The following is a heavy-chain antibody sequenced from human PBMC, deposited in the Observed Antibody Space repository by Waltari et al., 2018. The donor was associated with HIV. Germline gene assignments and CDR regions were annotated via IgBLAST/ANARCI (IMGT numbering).Heavy chain of an antibody. CDR2: IFGGGSDT. Sequence: EVQLVQSGAEVKKAGESLKISCKGSGYSFTSYWIAWVRQRPGKGLEWMGIIFGGGSDTRYSPSFQGQVTCSADRSISTAYLQWSSLKASDTAMYYCARQDSSGYRPWGQGTLVTVSS. V-gene: IGHV5-51*01. J-gene: IGHJ5*02. CDR3: ARQDSSGYRP. D-gene: IGHD3-22*01. CDR1: GYSFTSYW.